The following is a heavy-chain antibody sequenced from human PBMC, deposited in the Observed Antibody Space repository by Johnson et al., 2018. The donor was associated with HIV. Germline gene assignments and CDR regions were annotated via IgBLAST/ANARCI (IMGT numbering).Heavy chain of an antibody. V-gene: IGHV3-48*04. CDR3: ARDGRDLATRGGFDI. CDR1: GFICDDYG. J-gene: IGHJ3*02. CDR2: ISSSGSTI. D-gene: IGHD5-24*01. Sequence: VQLVESGGGVVRPGGSLRLSCAVSGFICDDYGISWVRQVPWKGLEWVSYISSSGSTIYFANSVKGRFTISRDNAKNALYLQMNSLRPEDTAVYYCARDGRDLATRGGFDIWGPGTVVTVSS.